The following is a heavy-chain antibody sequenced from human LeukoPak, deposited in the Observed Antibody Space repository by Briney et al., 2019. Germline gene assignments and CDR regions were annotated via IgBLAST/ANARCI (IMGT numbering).Heavy chain of an antibody. CDR1: GYSFTRYC. D-gene: IGHD3-10*01. J-gene: IGHJ4*02. Sequence: ASVKVSCKASGYSFTRYCIHWVRRAPGQGLEWMGIIIPSDGSTSYAQKFQGRVTMTRDTSTSTVYMELSSLRSEDTAVYYCARGKVVSMVRGVIITYFDYWGQGTLVTVSS. CDR2: IIPSDGST. CDR3: ARGKVVSMVRGVIITYFDY. V-gene: IGHV1-46*01.